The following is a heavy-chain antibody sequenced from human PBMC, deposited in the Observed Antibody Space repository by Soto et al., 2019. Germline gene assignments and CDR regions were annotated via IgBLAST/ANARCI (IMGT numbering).Heavy chain of an antibody. D-gene: IGHD6-19*01. CDR1: GFTFSRYA. V-gene: IGHV3-23*01. Sequence: GGSLRLSCAASGFTFSRYAMTWVRQAPGKGPEWVSGISGSGGSTYYADSVKGRFTISRDNSKNTVDLQMDSLRAEDTAVYYCAKDYEPGYSSGWYPYWGQGTLVTVSS. J-gene: IGHJ4*02. CDR3: AKDYEPGYSSGWYPY. CDR2: ISGSGGST.